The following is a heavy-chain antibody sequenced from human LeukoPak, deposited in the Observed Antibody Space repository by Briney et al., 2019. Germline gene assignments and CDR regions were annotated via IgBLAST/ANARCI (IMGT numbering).Heavy chain of an antibody. Sequence: SETLSLTCTVSGGSISSSSYYWGWIRQPPGKGLEWIGSIYYSGSTYYNPSLMSRVTISVDTSKNQFSLKLSSVTAADTAVYYCASHSSSWYNFDYWGQGTLVTVSS. J-gene: IGHJ4*02. CDR1: GGSISSSSYY. CDR2: IYYSGST. CDR3: ASHSSSWYNFDY. D-gene: IGHD6-13*01. V-gene: IGHV4-39*07.